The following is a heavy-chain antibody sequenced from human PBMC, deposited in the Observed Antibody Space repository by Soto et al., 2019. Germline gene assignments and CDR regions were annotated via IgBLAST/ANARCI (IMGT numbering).Heavy chain of an antibody. V-gene: IGHV2-5*01. CDR2: LYWNDDR. D-gene: IGHD3-22*01. CDR3: ARFVTVTQTYYYVEH. Sequence: QITLRESGPTLVKPTQTLTLTCTFSGFSLTTSGVGVGWIRQPPGEALEWLAVLYWNDDRPYSPSLKDRLTITKETSTDQVVLTMANMDPVDTATYYCARFVTVTQTYYYVEHWGQGTVVTVSS. CDR1: GFSLTTSGVG. J-gene: IGHJ1*01.